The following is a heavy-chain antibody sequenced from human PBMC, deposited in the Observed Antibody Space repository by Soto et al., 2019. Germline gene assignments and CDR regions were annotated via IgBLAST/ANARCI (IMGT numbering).Heavy chain of an antibody. V-gene: IGHV5-51*01. CDR3: ARSYSSSWFDNLEPTKNYYGMAV. Sequence: PGESLKISCKGSGYSFTSYWIGWVRQMPGKGLEWMGIIYPGDSDTRYSPSFQGQVTISADKSISTAYLQWSSLKASDTAMYYCARSYSSSWFDNLEPTKNYYGMAVWGQGTTVTGSS. J-gene: IGHJ6*02. CDR1: GYSFTSYW. D-gene: IGHD6-13*01. CDR2: IYPGDSDT.